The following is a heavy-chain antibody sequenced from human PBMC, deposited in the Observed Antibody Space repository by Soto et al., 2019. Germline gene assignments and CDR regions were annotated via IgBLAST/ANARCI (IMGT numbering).Heavy chain of an antibody. CDR2: IYHSRST. CDR3: ARAHYGDYGYGMDV. Sequence: SETLSLTCAVSGGSISSGGYSWSWIRQPPGKGLEWIGYIYHSRSTYYNPSLKSRVTISVDRSKNQFSLKLSSVTAADTAVYYCARAHYGDYGYGMDVWGQGTTVTVSS. J-gene: IGHJ6*02. V-gene: IGHV4-30-2*01. D-gene: IGHD4-17*01. CDR1: GGSISSGGYS.